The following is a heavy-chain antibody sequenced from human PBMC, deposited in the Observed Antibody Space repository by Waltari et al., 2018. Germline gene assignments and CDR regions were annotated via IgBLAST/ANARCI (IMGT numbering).Heavy chain of an antibody. CDR1: GFTFSSYS. V-gene: IGHV3-21*01. J-gene: IGHJ6*03. CDR3: ARAGMVARANYYYYMDV. Sequence: EVQLVESGGGLVKPGGSLRLSCAASGFTFSSYSMNWVRQAPGKGLEWVSSISSSSSYIYYADSVKGRFTISRDNAKNSLYLQMNSLRAEDTAVYYCARAGMVARANYYYYMDVWGKGTTVTVSS. CDR2: ISSSSSYI. D-gene: IGHD1-26*01.